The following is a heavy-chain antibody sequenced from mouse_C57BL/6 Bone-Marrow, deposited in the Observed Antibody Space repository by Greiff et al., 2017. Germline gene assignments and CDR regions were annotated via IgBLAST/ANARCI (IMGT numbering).Heavy chain of an antibody. CDR1: GYTFTSYW. J-gene: IGHJ1*03. V-gene: IGHV1-64*01. CDR2: IHPNSGST. D-gene: IGHD1-1*01. Sequence: QVQLQQSGAELVKPGASVKLSCKASGYTFTSYWMHWVKQRPGQGLEWIGMIHPNSGSTNYNEKFKSKATLTVDKSSSTAYMQLSSLTSEDSAVYYCARRRHYYGSSYGYFDVWGTGTTVTVSS. CDR3: ARRRHYYGSSYGYFDV.